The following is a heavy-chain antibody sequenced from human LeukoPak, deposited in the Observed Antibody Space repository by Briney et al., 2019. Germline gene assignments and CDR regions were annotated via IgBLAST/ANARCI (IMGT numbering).Heavy chain of an antibody. CDR1: GGSISSYY. V-gene: IGHV4-4*07. CDR3: ARVNLAITGPTGALDP. Sequence: SETLSLTCTVSGGSISSYYWSWIRQPAGKGLEWIGRIYTCGSTNYNPSLKSRVTMSVDTSKNQFSLKLSSVTAADTAVYYCARVNLAITGPTGALDPWGQGTLVTVSS. CDR2: IYTCGST. J-gene: IGHJ5*02. D-gene: IGHD1/OR15-1a*01.